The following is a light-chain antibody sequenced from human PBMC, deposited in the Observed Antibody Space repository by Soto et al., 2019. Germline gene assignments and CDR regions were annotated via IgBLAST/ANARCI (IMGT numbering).Light chain of an antibody. Sequence: EIVMTQSPATLSVSPGERATLSCRASQSVSSDLAWYQQKPGQAPRLLISGASVRASGVPVRFSGSGSGTDFTLTISRLEPEDFALYYCQQYGGTPIAFGLGTRLEIK. CDR2: GAS. CDR3: QQYGGTPIA. V-gene: IGKV3-20*01. J-gene: IGKJ5*01. CDR1: QSVSSD.